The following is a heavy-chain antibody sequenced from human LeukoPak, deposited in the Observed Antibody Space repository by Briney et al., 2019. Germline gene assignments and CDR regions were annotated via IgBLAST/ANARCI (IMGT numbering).Heavy chain of an antibody. CDR3: ARDLEVYYDSSGYYDY. Sequence: ASVKVSCKASGYTFTSYGISWVRQAPGQGLEWMGWISAYNGNTNYAQKLQGRVTMTTDTSTSTAYMELRSLRSDDTAVYYCARDLEVYYDSSGYYDYWGQGTLVTVSS. J-gene: IGHJ4*02. D-gene: IGHD3-22*01. CDR1: GYTFTSYG. CDR2: ISAYNGNT. V-gene: IGHV1-18*01.